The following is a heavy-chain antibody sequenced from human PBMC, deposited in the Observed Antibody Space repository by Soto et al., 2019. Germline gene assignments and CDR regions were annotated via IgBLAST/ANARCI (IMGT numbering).Heavy chain of an antibody. Sequence: ASVKVSCKASGGTFSSYAISWVRQAPGQGLEWMGGIIPIFGTANYAQKFQGRVTITADESTSTAHMELSSLRSEDTAVYYCARAVLCSSTSCYVHYYYYYGMDVWGQGTTVTVSS. J-gene: IGHJ6*02. CDR3: ARAVLCSSTSCYVHYYYYYGMDV. D-gene: IGHD2-2*01. V-gene: IGHV1-69*13. CDR1: GGTFSSYA. CDR2: IIPIFGTA.